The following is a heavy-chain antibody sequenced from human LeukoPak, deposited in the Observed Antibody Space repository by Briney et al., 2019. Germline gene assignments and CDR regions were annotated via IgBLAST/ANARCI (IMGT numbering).Heavy chain of an antibody. J-gene: IGHJ4*02. D-gene: IGHD3-22*01. V-gene: IGHV4-59*01. CDR3: ARGSSGYRFDC. CDR1: GGSISSFY. CDR2: IHYSGGS. Sequence: SETLSLTCTVAGGSISSFYWSWIRQPPGKGLEWIGYIHYSGGSNYNPSLKRRATISVDTSKNQFSLNLSSVTAADTAVYYCARGSSGYRFDCWGQGTLVTVSS.